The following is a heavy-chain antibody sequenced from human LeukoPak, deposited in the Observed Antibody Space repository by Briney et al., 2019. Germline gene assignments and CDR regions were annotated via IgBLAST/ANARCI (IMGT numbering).Heavy chain of an antibody. V-gene: IGHV4-38-2*02. J-gene: IGHJ6*02. D-gene: IGHD2-2*01. CDR2: IYHSGST. CDR1: GYSIGSISSTYY. Sequence: PSETLSLTCTVSGYSIGSISSTYYWGWVRQSPGKGLGWIGSIYHSGSTYYNPSLQSRVTISIDTSKNQFSLKLSSVTAADTAVYYCAREKVPENNYYYGMDVWGQGTTVTVSS. CDR3: AREKVPENNYYYGMDV.